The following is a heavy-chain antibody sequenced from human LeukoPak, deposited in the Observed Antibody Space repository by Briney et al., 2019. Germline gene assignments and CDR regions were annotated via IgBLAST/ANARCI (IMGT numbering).Heavy chain of an antibody. Sequence: GGSLRLSCAASGFTFSSYWMSWVRQAPGKGLEWVSAIRGSGGSTYYADSVKGRFTISRDNSKNTLYLQMNSLRAEDTAVSYCAKEGRYCSSTGCYPMYFDYWGEGTLVTVSS. CDR2: IRGSGGST. V-gene: IGHV3-23*01. J-gene: IGHJ4*02. CDR1: GFTFSSYW. CDR3: AKEGRYCSSTGCYPMYFDY. D-gene: IGHD2-2*01.